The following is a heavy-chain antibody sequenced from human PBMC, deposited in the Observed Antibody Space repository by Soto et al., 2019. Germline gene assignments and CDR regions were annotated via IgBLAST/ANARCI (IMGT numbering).Heavy chain of an antibody. CDR3: AREFAMKTLVHSGSLHYDY. J-gene: IGHJ4*02. V-gene: IGHV1-2*02. CDR1: AYTFTDYY. D-gene: IGHD6-13*01. Sequence: ASLKVSCKASAYTFTDYYIHCLRQAPGQWLEWMGWINANSGATKIKYNLQGRVTMTRDTSISTAYMQMSSLKSDDTAVYYCAREFAMKTLVHSGSLHYDYWGAGTMVTVPQ. CDR2: INANSGAT.